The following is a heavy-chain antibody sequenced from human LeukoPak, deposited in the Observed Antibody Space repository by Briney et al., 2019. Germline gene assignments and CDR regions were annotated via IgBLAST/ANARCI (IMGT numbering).Heavy chain of an antibody. J-gene: IGHJ4*02. CDR2: INPNSGGT. CDR3: ARALDSSGYYPDW. D-gene: IGHD3-22*01. V-gene: IGHV1-2*02. CDR1: GYTFTGHH. Sequence: GASVKVSCKASGYTFTGHHMHWVRQAPGHGLEWMGWINPNSGGTNYAQKFQGRVTMTRDTSISTAYMELSSLRSDDTAGYYCARALDSSGYYPDWWGQGTLVTVSS.